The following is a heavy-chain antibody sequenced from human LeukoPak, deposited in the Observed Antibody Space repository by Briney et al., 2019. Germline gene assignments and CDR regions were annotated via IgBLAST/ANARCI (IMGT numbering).Heavy chain of an antibody. D-gene: IGHD2-2*01. CDR3: ARVGYTTSPYYYYYMDV. Sequence: SVKGRFTISRDNAKNSLYLQMNTLRAEDTAVYYCARVGYTTSPYYYYYMDVWGKGTTVTVSS. V-gene: IGHV3-48*01. J-gene: IGHJ6*03.